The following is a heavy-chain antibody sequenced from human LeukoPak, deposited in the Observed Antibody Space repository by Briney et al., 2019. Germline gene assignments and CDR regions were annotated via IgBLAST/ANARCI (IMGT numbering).Heavy chain of an antibody. D-gene: IGHD6-19*01. CDR1: GNTFTGYY. CDR3: ARVFHSSGWYGIDY. J-gene: IGHJ4*02. Sequence: ASVKVSCKASGNTFTGYYMHWVRQAPGQGLEWMGWINPNSGGTNYAQKFQGGVTMTRDTSISTAYMELSRLRSDDTAVYYCARVFHSSGWYGIDYWGQGTLVTVSS. V-gene: IGHV1-2*02. CDR2: INPNSGGT.